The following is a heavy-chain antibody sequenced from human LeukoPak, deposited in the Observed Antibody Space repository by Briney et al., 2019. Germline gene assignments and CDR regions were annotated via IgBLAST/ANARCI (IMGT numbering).Heavy chain of an antibody. D-gene: IGHD5-12*01. CDR3: AKDVPVLATIE. CDR1: GFSFRDYP. CDR2: ISAGADVI. J-gene: IGHJ4*02. Sequence: GSLRLSCEAAGFSFRDYPMGWVRRASGKRLEWVSGISAGADVIFYADPVKGRFTISRDNSKNTLYLQMNSLRAEDTAVYYCAKDVPVLATIEWGQGTLVTVSS. V-gene: IGHV3-23*01.